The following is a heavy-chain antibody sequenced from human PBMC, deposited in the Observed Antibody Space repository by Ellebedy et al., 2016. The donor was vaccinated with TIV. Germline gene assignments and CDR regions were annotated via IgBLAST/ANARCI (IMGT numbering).Heavy chain of an antibody. CDR2: IKHDGRTT. J-gene: IGHJ3*02. CDR1: AFALNNYW. V-gene: IGHV3-74*01. D-gene: IGHD5-12*01. CDR3: ATGFYHYGAFNI. Sequence: GESLKISXAASAFALNNYWMHWVRQAPGQGLVWVSLIKHDGRTTTYADSVKGRFTISRDTAKNTLYLQMNNLRAEDTAVYYCATGFYHYGAFNIWGQGTMVTVSS.